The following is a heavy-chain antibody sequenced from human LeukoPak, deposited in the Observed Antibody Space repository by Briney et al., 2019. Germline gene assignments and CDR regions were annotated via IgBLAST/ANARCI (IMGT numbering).Heavy chain of an antibody. CDR2: IYYGGTT. J-gene: IGHJ3*02. D-gene: IGHD3-22*01. CDR1: GGSISSGGYY. Sequence: PSQTLSLTCTVSGGSISSGGYYWSWIRQHPGKGLEWIGYIYYGGTTYYNPSLKSRVTISVDTSKMQFSVKLSSVTAADTAVYYCARAPMLLDSSGPIGTFDIWGQGTMVTVSS. V-gene: IGHV4-31*03. CDR3: ARAPMLLDSSGPIGTFDI.